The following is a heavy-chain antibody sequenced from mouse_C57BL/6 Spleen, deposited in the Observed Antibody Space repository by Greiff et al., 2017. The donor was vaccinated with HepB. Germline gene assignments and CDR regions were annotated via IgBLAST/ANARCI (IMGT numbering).Heavy chain of an antibody. CDR2: IYPRSGNT. J-gene: IGHJ4*01. D-gene: IGHD3-1*01. CDR3: TRSGGDYAMDY. Sequence: QVQLQQSGAELARPGASVKLSCKASGYTFTSYGISWVKQSTGQGLEWIGEIYPRSGNTYYNEKFKGKATLTAAKSSSTAYMELRSLTSEDSSVYFCTRSGGDYAMDYWGQGASVTVSS. CDR1: GYTFTSYG. V-gene: IGHV1-81*01.